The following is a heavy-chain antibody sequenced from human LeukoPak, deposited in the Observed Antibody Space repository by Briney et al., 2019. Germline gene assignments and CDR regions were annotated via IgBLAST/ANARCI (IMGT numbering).Heavy chain of an antibody. CDR3: ARDFAFDI. CDR1: GGSISSYY. Sequence: PSETLSLTCTVSGGSISSYYWSWIRQPPGKGLEWIGYIYNNGNTNYNPSLKSRVAMSVETSKNQFSLKLSSVTAADTAVYYCARDFAFDIWGQGTMVTVSS. V-gene: IGHV4-59*01. J-gene: IGHJ3*02. CDR2: IYNNGNT.